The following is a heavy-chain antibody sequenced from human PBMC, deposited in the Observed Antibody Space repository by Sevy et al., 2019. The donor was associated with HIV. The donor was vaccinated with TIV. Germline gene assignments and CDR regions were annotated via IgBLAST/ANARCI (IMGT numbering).Heavy chain of an antibody. CDR2: IYYSGST. CDR3: ARGDFSEHMFVFDY. D-gene: IGHD3-10*02. V-gene: IGHV4-30-4*01. Sequence: SETLSLTCTVSGGSISSGDYYWSWIRQPPGKGLEWIGYIYYSGSTYYHPSLKSRDTISVDTSKNQFSLKLSSVTAADTAVYYCARGDFSEHMFVFDYWGQGTLVSV. J-gene: IGHJ4*02. CDR1: GGSISSGDYY.